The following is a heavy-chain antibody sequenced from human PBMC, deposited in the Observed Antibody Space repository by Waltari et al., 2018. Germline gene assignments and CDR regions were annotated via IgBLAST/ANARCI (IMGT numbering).Heavy chain of an antibody. D-gene: IGHD2-2*01. CDR3: ARQDDIIVVSTDIPRSAFDI. CDR2: IYYSGST. V-gene: IGHV4-39*01. CDR1: GASIRSSPYY. J-gene: IGHJ3*02. Sequence: QLQLQESGPGLVKPSETLSLTCTVSGASIRSSPYYWGWIRQSPERGLEWIGSIYYSGSTYYNPSLESRPTISVDTSKNQFSLRLRSVTAADTAIYYCARQDDIIVVSTDIPRSAFDIWGQGTKVTVSS.